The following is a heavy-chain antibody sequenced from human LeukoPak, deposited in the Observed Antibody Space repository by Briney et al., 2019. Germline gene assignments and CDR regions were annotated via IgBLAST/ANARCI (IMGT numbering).Heavy chain of an antibody. CDR2: IIPIFGTA. V-gene: IGHV1-69*13. D-gene: IGHD2-2*01. J-gene: IGHJ3*02. CDR3: ARPGGPSWNDAFDI. Sequence: SVKVSCKASGGTFSSYAISWVRQVPGQGLEWMGGIIPIFGTANYAQKFQGRVTITADESTSTAYMELSSLRSEDTAVYYCARPGGPSWNDAFDIWGQGTMVTVSS. CDR1: GGTFSSYA.